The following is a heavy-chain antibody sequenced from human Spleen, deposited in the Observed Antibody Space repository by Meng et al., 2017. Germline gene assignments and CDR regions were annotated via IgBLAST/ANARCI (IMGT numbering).Heavy chain of an antibody. J-gene: IGHJ4*02. CDR3: ARDMGVLRYFDWLLVVDY. Sequence: GESLKISCAASGFTFSSYAMSWVRQAPGKGLEWVSAISGSGGSTYYADSVKGRFTISRDNSKNTLYLQMNSLRAEDTAVYYCARDMGVLRYFDWLLVVDYWARGTL. D-gene: IGHD3-9*01. V-gene: IGHV3-23*01. CDR1: GFTFSSYA. CDR2: ISGSGGST.